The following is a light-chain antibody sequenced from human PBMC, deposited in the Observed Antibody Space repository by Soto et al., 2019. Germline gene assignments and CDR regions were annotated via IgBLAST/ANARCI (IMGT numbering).Light chain of an antibody. V-gene: IGKV1-39*01. CDR3: QQSSTSSMYT. CDR1: PSIAYY. Sequence: DIQMTQSPSSLSASVGDRVTITCRSSPSIAYYVNWFQQKPGKAPRLLFYAASSLQSRVPSRFSRSRSGADFTITISSLQPEDFATYYCQQSSTSSMYTFGHGT. J-gene: IGKJ2*01. CDR2: AAS.